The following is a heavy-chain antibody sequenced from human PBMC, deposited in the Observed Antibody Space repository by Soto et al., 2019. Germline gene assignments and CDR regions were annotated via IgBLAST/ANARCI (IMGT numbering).Heavy chain of an antibody. J-gene: IGHJ5*02. Sequence: PSETLSVTCTVSGGSIISGGYYWIWIRQHPGKGLEWIGYIYYSGSTYYNPSLKSRVTISVDTSKNQFSLKLSSVTAADTAVYYCARVGGINWFDPWGQGTLVTVS. V-gene: IGHV4-31*03. CDR3: ARVGGINWFDP. D-gene: IGHD3-16*01. CDR2: IYYSGST. CDR1: GGSIISGGYY.